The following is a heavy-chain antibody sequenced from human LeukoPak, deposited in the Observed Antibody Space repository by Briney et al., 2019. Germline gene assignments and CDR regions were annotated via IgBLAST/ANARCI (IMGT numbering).Heavy chain of an antibody. J-gene: IGHJ4*02. Sequence: GESLKISCKGSGYSFSSYWIGWVRQMPGKGLEWMGIIYPGDSDTRYSPSFQGRVTISADKSISTAYLQWSSLKASDTAMYYCASPYCSGGSCYPYYFDYWGQGTLVTVSS. V-gene: IGHV5-51*01. CDR3: ASPYCSGGSCYPYYFDY. CDR1: GYSFSSYW. CDR2: IYPGDSDT. D-gene: IGHD2-15*01.